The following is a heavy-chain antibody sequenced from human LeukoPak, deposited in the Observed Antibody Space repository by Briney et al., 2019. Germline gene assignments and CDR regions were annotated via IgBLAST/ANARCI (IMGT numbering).Heavy chain of an antibody. D-gene: IGHD3-9*01. V-gene: IGHV4-59*08. CDR1: GASISSYY. CDR2: IYYSGST. CDR3: ARLVRRTYYDILTGLNKYDAFDI. J-gene: IGHJ3*02. Sequence: SETLSLTCTVSGASISSYYWSWIRQPPGKGLEWTGYIYYSGSTNYNPSLKSRVTISVDTSKNQFSLKLSPVTAADTAVYYCARLVRRTYYDILTGLNKYDAFDIWGQGTMVTVSS.